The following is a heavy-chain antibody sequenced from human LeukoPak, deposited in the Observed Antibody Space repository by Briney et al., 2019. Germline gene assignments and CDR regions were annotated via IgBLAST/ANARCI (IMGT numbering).Heavy chain of an antibody. Sequence: SETLSLTCTVSGGSVSSGSYYWSWIRQPPGKGLEWIGYIYYSGSTNYNPSLKSRVTISVDTSKNQFSLKLSSVTAADTAVYYCARVKTSQSHAFDIWGQGTMVTVSS. CDR3: ARVKTSQSHAFDI. V-gene: IGHV4-61*01. CDR1: GGSVSSGSYY. CDR2: IYYSGST. J-gene: IGHJ3*02.